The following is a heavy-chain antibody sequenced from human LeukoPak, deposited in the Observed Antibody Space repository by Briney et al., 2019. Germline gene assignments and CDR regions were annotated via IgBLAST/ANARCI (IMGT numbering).Heavy chain of an antibody. CDR1: GFTFSSYE. CDR2: IRFEGSEK. D-gene: IGHD3-10*01. J-gene: IGHJ5*02. V-gene: IGHV3-30*02. Sequence: LAGGSLRLSCAASGFTFSSYEMNWVRQAPGKGLEWVAFIRFEGSEKFYADSVKGRFTISRDNYRNTLYLEMNSLRLADTAVYYCAKDLMRDRWFGESWGQGTLVTVSS. CDR3: AKDLMRDRWFGES.